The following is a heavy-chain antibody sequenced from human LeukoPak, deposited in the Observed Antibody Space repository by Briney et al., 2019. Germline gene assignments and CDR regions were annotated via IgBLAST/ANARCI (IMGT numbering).Heavy chain of an antibody. Sequence: GGSLRLSCAASGFTFSNYSMNWVRQAPGKGLEWVSYISSSSGTINYADSVEGRFTISRDNAKKSLYLQMNSLRVEDTAVYYCARMRGSSGWGYYYYYMDVWGKGTTVTISS. CDR3: ARMRGSSGWGYYYYYMDV. V-gene: IGHV3-48*01. CDR2: ISSSSGTI. D-gene: IGHD6-19*01. CDR1: GFTFSNYS. J-gene: IGHJ6*03.